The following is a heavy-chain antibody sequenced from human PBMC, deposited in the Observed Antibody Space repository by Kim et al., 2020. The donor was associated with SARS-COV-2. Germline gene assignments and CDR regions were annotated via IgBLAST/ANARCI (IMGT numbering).Heavy chain of an antibody. V-gene: IGHV3-23*01. CDR2: IDGSDGTT. Sequence: GGSLRLSCTTSGFTFTGYAMSWVRQAPGKGLEWVSIIDGSDGTTYYVDSVKGRFTISRDDSKSTLYLWMTSLRADDTAVYYCLKGGWGWIWDHWGQGAHVTFAS. CDR3: LKGGWGWIWDH. CDR1: GFTFTGYA. D-gene: IGHD2-2*03. J-gene: IGHJ4*02.